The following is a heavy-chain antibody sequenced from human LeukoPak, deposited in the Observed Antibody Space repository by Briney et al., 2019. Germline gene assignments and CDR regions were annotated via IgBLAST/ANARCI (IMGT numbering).Heavy chain of an antibody. D-gene: IGHD5-18*01. CDR3: ARLPLTARRHFEY. Sequence: GGSLRLSCAASGFTFSSYEMNWVRQAPGKGLEWVSFITSSGNTMYYADSVKGRFTVSRDNAKNSLYLQMNSLRAEDTAVFYCARLPLTARRHFEYWGQGTLVTVSS. V-gene: IGHV3-48*03. CDR1: GFTFSSYE. CDR2: ITSSGNTM. J-gene: IGHJ4*02.